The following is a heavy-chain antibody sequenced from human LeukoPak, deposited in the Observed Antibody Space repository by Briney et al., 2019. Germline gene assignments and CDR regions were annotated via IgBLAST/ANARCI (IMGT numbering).Heavy chain of an antibody. Sequence: SETLSPTCAVYGGSFSGYYWSWIRQPPGKGLEWIGEINHSGSTNYNPSLKSRVTISVDTSKNQFSLKLSSATAADTAVYYCARRCVTVATVLDFDYWGQGTLVTVSS. D-gene: IGHD4-17*01. CDR2: INHSGST. J-gene: IGHJ4*02. V-gene: IGHV4-34*01. CDR3: ARRCVTVATVLDFDY. CDR1: GGSFSGYY.